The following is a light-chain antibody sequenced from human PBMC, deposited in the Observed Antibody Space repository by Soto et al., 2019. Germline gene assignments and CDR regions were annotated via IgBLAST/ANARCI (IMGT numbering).Light chain of an antibody. Sequence: AIQLTQSPSSLSASVGDRVTITCRASQGISSALAWYQQKPGKAPKLLIYDASSLEGGVPSRFSGSGSGTDFTLTISSLQPEDFATYYCQQFNSYPPYTFGQGTRLEIK. J-gene: IGKJ5*01. CDR2: DAS. CDR1: QGISSA. V-gene: IGKV1-13*02. CDR3: QQFNSYPPYT.